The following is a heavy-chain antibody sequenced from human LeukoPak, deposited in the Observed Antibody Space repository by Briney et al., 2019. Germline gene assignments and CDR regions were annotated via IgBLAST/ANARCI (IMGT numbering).Heavy chain of an antibody. D-gene: IGHD1-7*01. CDR1: GYTFTGYY. Sequence: GASVKVSCKASGYTFTGYYMHWVRQAPGQGLEWMGWINPNSGGTNYAQKFQGRVTMTRDTSISTAYMELSRLRSDDTAVYYCARAQLELLIPTDYWGQGTLVTVPS. J-gene: IGHJ4*02. V-gene: IGHV1-2*02. CDR2: INPNSGGT. CDR3: ARAQLELLIPTDY.